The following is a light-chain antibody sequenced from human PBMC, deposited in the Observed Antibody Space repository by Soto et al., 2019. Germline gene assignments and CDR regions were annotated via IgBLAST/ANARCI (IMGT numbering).Light chain of an antibody. CDR2: GAS. J-gene: IGKJ1*01. CDR1: QSVSSN. Sequence: EIVMTQSPATLYVSPGERATLSCRASQSVSSNLAWYQQKPGQAPRLLIYGASTRAAGIPARFSGRGSGTEFTLTISSLQSADFAVYYCQQYNNWPAWTFGQGTKVEIK. CDR3: QQYNNWPAWT. V-gene: IGKV3-15*01.